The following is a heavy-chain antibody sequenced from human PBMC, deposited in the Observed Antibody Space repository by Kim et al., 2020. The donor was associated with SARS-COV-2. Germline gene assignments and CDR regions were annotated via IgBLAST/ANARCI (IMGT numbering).Heavy chain of an antibody. V-gene: IGHV3-53*01. J-gene: IGHJ5*02. Sequence: GGSLRLSCAASGFTVSSNYMSWVRQAPGKGLEWVSFIYSGGSTYYADSVKGRFPISRDNYKNTLYLQMNSLRAEDPAVYYCARGRAAAGKWGWFDPWGQGTLVTVSS. CDR3: ARGRAAAGKWGWFDP. D-gene: IGHD6-13*01. CDR2: IYSGGST. CDR1: GFTVSSNY.